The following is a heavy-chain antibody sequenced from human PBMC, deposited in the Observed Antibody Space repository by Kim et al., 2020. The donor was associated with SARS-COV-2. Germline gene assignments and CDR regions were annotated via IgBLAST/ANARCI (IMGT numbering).Heavy chain of an antibody. CDR1: GGSISSSDYY. CDR2: IYYGGST. V-gene: IGHV4-39*07. Sequence: SETLSLTCTVSGGSISSSDYYWGWIRQPPGKGLEWIGSIYYGGSTYYNPSLKSRVTISVDTSKNQFSLRLSPVTAADTAVFYCARDSGYTGYEGDAFDIWGQGTMVTVSS. CDR3: ARDSGYTGYEGDAFDI. J-gene: IGHJ3*02. D-gene: IGHD5-12*01.